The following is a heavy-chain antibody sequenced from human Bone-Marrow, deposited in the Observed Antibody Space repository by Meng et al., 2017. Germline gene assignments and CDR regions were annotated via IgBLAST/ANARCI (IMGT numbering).Heavy chain of an antibody. V-gene: IGHV3-23*01. CDR1: GFTFNTYA. CDR3: ADQYCGAGRCNSGRFPLDY. D-gene: IGHD2-21*01. Sequence: GESLKISCATSGFTFNTYAMSWVRQAPGKGLEWVSAISSSGGSTYYADSAKGRFTISRDNSKNALYLQMNSLGAEDTAVYYCADQYCGAGRCNSGRFPLDYWGQGTLVTVSS. J-gene: IGHJ4*02. CDR2: ISSSGGST.